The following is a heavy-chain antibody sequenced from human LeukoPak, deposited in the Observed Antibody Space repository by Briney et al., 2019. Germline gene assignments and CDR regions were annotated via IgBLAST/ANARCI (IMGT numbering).Heavy chain of an antibody. J-gene: IGHJ4*02. V-gene: IGHV4-39*01. Sequence: SETLSLTCTVSGGSISSSSYYWGWIRQPPGKGLEWIGSIYYSGSTYYNPSLKSRVTISVDTSKNQFSLKLSSVTAADTAVYYCARHTVFGVVPYWGQGTLVTVSS. CDR3: ARHTVFGVVPY. D-gene: IGHD3-3*01. CDR1: GGSISSSSYY. CDR2: IYYSGST.